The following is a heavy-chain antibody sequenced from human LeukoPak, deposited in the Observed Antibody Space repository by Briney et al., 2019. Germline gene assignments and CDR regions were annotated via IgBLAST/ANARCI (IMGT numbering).Heavy chain of an antibody. Sequence: GGSLRLSCEPSGFSLRSFWMTWVRQAPGKGPEWVANINQEGSEKYYGDSVKGRFTISRDNAKNTLYLEMNSLRAEDTAVYYCARVRFLEWSDYWGQGTLVTVSS. CDR1: GFSLRSFW. V-gene: IGHV3-7*01. J-gene: IGHJ4*02. CDR3: ARVRFLEWSDY. D-gene: IGHD3-3*01. CDR2: INQEGSEK.